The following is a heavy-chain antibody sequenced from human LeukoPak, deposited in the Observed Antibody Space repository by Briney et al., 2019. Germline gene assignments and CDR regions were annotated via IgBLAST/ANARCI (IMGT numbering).Heavy chain of an antibody. D-gene: IGHD5-18*01. J-gene: IGHJ4*02. CDR3: ARHTPVDTVSFDY. CDR1: GDSITSGEYH. CDR2: TSYSGIP. V-gene: IGHV4-31*03. Sequence: SEALSLTCTVSGDSITSGEYHWTWIRQHPGKGLEWIGYTSYSGIPDSNPSLKSRATISLDTSKNQFSLKLSSVTAADTAVYYCARHTPVDTVSFDYWGQGTLVTVSS.